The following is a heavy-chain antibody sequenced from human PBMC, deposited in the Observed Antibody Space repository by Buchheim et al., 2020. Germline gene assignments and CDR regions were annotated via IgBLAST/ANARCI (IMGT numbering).Heavy chain of an antibody. Sequence: QVQLQQWGAGLLKPSETLSLTCAVYGGSFSGYYWSWIRQPPGKGLEWIGEINHSGSTNYNPSLKSRVTISVDTSKNQFYLKLSSVTAADTAVYYCARGKKGPARLDYWGQGTL. J-gene: IGHJ4*02. CDR2: INHSGST. D-gene: IGHD6-6*01. CDR1: GGSFSGYY. V-gene: IGHV4-34*01. CDR3: ARGKKGPARLDY.